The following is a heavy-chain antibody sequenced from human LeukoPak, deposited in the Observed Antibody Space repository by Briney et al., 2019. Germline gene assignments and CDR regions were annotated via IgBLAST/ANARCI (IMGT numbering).Heavy chain of an antibody. J-gene: IGHJ5*02. CDR1: GYTFTSYG. CDR3: ARERPYYYDSSGSRWFDP. Sequence: SVTVSCKASGYTFTSYGISWVRQAPGQGLEWMGXISAYNGNTNYAQKLQGRVTMTTDTSTSTAYIELRSLRSDDTAVYYCARERPYYYDSSGSRWFDPWGQGTLVTVSS. V-gene: IGHV1-18*01. CDR2: ISAYNGNT. D-gene: IGHD3-22*01.